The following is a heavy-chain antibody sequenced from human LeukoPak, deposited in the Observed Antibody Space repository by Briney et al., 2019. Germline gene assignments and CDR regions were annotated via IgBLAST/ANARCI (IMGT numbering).Heavy chain of an antibody. V-gene: IGHV1-2*02. Sequence: ASVKVSCKASGYTFTGYYMHWVRQAPGQGLEWMGWINPNSGGTSYAQKFQGRVTMTRDTSISTAYMELSRLRSDDTAVYYCARLGIVVVPAAMRHNWFDPWGQGTLVTVSS. CDR1: GYTFTGYY. CDR2: INPNSGGT. D-gene: IGHD2-2*03. CDR3: ARLGIVVVPAAMRHNWFDP. J-gene: IGHJ5*02.